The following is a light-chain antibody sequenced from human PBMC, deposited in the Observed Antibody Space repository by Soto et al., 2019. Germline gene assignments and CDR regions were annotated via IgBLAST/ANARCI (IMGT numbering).Light chain of an antibody. CDR3: QKYYSVPFT. J-gene: IGKJ3*01. V-gene: IGKV1-5*01. Sequence: DIQMTQSPSTLSASVGDRVTITCRARQSISSWLAWYQQKPGEAPKLLIYDASSLESGVPSRFSGSGSGTEFTLTISSLQPDDFATYYCQKYYSVPFTFGPGTKVELK. CDR2: DAS. CDR1: QSISSW.